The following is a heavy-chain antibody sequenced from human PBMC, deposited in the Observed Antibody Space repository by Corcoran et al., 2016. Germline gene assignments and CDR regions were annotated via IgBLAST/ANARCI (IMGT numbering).Heavy chain of an antibody. CDR3: TTGRPIGY. Sequence: EVKLVESGGGLVKPGGSLRLSCAASGFTFNNAWMNWVRQAPGKGLEWVGRTKSKTDGGTTDYAAPLKGRFTISRDDSKSTLYLQMNSLKTEDTAVYYWTTGRPIGYWGQGTLVTVSS. CDR1: GFTFNNAW. CDR2: TKSKTDGGTT. V-gene: IGHV3-15*07. J-gene: IGHJ4*02.